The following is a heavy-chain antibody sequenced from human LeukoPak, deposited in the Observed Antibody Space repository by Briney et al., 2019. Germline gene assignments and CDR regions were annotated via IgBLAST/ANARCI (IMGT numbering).Heavy chain of an antibody. CDR1: GGSSSSSSYY. V-gene: IGHV4-39*01. CDR2: IYHSGST. J-gene: IGHJ4*02. D-gene: IGHD5-18*01. CDR3: ARHGGYSYGYFIDY. Sequence: SETLSLTCTVSGGSSSSSSYYWGWIRQPPGKGLEWIGSIYHSGSTYYNSSLKSRVTISVDTSKNQFSLKLSSVTAADTAVYYCARHGGYSYGYFIDYWGQGTLVTVSS.